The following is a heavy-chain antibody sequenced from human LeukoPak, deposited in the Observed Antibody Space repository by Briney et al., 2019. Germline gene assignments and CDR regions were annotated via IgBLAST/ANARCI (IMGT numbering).Heavy chain of an antibody. Sequence: ASVKVSFMASGYTFTSYYMHWVRQAPGQALEWVGIINPSGGSTSYAQKIQGRVTTTRNTSTSTVYMELSSLGSEDTAVYYCASSPFGVVIPSIWGRGTMVTVSS. CDR2: INPSGGST. D-gene: IGHD3-3*01. J-gene: IGHJ3*02. CDR3: ASSPFGVVIPSI. V-gene: IGHV1-46*03. CDR1: GYTFTSYY.